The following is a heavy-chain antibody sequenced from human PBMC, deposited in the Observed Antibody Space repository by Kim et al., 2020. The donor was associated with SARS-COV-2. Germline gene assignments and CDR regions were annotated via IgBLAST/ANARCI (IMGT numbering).Heavy chain of an antibody. J-gene: IGHJ6*02. Sequence: SVKVSCKASGGTFSSYAISWVRQAPGQGLEWMGGIIPIFGTANYAQKFQGRVTITADESTSTAYMELSSLRSEDTAVYYCARDDYYDSSGYRYGMDVWGQGTTVTVSS. CDR2: IIPIFGTA. V-gene: IGHV1-69*13. CDR3: ARDDYYDSSGYRYGMDV. D-gene: IGHD3-22*01. CDR1: GGTFSSYA.